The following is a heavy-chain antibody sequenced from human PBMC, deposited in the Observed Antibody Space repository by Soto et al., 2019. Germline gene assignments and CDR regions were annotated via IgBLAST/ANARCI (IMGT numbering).Heavy chain of an antibody. D-gene: IGHD3-22*01. CDR3: AKDHTVVIRDAFDI. V-gene: IGHV3-23*01. Sequence: EVQILESGGGLVQPGGSPRLSCAASGFTFSSYARYWVRQAPGKGLAWVSGISDSGTGTYYADSVKGRFTISRDNSKNTVYLQMKSLRAEDTAVYYCAKDHTVVIRDAFDIWGQGTMVNVSS. CDR1: GFTFSSYA. J-gene: IGHJ3*02. CDR2: ISDSGTGT.